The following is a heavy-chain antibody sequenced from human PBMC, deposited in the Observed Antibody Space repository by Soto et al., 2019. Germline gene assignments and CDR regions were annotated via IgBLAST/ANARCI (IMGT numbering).Heavy chain of an antibody. V-gene: IGHV3-23*01. D-gene: IGHD4-4*01. J-gene: IGHJ5*02. CDR3: AKENDYSIIESNWFDA. CDR1: GFSFSSSA. Sequence: EVILLESGGHLVAPGESLRLSCVASGFSFSSSALTWVRQAPGKGLEWVADISGQGGTTYYADSVKGRFIISSDNSTNTLSLQMTSLRVEDTAVYYCAKENDYSIIESNWFDAWGPGTLVTVSS. CDR2: ISGQGGTT.